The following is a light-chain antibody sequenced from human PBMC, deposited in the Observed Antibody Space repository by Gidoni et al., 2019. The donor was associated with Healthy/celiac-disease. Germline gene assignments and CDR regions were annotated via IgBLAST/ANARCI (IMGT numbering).Light chain of an antibody. J-gene: IGKJ3*01. CDR3: QQSYSTPFT. CDR2: AAS. V-gene: IGKV1-39*01. Sequence: DIQTTPSPSSLSASVGDRVTITCRASQSISSYLNWYQQKPGKAPKLLIYAASSLQSGVPSRFSGSGSGTDFTLTISSLQPEDFATYYCQQSYSTPFTFGPGTKVDIK. CDR1: QSISSY.